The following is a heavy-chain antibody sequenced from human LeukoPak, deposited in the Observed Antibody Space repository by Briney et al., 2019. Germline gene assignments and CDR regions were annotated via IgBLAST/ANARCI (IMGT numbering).Heavy chain of an antibody. V-gene: IGHV3-23*01. CDR3: AKMINPYYYETSGYGFDY. D-gene: IGHD3-22*01. CDR1: GLIFSSYA. CDR2: ISDSGGST. J-gene: IGHJ4*02. Sequence: GGSLRLSCAASGLIFSSYAIRWGRQAPGKGLEWVSTISDSGGSTSYAASVKGRFTISRDNTKNTLYLQMNSLRAEDTALYYCAKMINPYYYETSGYGFDYWGQGTLVTVSS.